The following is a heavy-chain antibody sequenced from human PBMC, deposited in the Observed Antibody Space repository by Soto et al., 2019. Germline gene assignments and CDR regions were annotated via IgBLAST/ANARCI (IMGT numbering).Heavy chain of an antibody. Sequence: GGSLRLSCAASGFTVSSNYMSWVRQAPGKGLEWVSVIYSGGSTYYADSVKGRFTISRDNSKNTLYLQMNSLRAEDTAVYYCAREFRHPIFEGYYYMDVWGKGTSVTVSS. V-gene: IGHV3-66*01. CDR1: GFTVSSNY. J-gene: IGHJ6*03. CDR2: IYSGGST. CDR3: AREFRHPIFEGYYYMDV. D-gene: IGHD3-3*01.